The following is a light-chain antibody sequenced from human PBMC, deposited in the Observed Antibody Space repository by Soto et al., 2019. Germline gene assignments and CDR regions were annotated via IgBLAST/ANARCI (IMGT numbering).Light chain of an antibody. CDR2: GAS. Sequence: EIVLTQSPGTLSLSPGERATLSCRASQSVSRNFLAWYQQKPGQAPRLLIYGASSRATGIPDRFSGSGSGTDFTLIISRLEPEDLAVYYCQQYGSSTVTFGQGTKLEIK. V-gene: IGKV3-20*01. J-gene: IGKJ2*01. CDR1: QSVSRNF. CDR3: QQYGSSTVT.